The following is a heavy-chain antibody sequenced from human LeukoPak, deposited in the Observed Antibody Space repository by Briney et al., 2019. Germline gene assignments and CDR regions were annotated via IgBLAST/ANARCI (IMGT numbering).Heavy chain of an antibody. CDR2: IIPIFGTA. CDR3: ARGGFGEFKIWGPVDC. V-gene: IGHV1-69*06. Sequence: SVKVSCKASGGTFSSYAISWVRQAPGQGLEWMGGIIPIFGTANYAQKFQGRVTITADKSTSTAYMELSSLRSEDTAVYYCARGGFGEFKIWGPVDCWGQGTLVTVSS. J-gene: IGHJ4*02. CDR1: GGTFSSYA. D-gene: IGHD3-10*01.